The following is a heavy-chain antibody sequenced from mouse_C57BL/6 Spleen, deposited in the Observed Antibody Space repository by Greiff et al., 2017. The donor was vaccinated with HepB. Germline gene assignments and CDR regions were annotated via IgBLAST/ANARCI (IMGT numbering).Heavy chain of an antibody. D-gene: IGHD4-1*01. CDR3: ARHEKVGRFLDY. CDR2: FYPGSGSI. Sequence: VQGVESGAELVKPGASVKLSCKASGYTFTEYTIHWVKQRSGQGLEWIGWFYPGSGSIKYNEKFKDKATLTADKSSSTVYMELSRLTSEDSAVYFCARHEKVGRFLDYWGQGTTLTVSS. V-gene: IGHV1-62-2*01. CDR1: GYTFTEYT. J-gene: IGHJ2*01.